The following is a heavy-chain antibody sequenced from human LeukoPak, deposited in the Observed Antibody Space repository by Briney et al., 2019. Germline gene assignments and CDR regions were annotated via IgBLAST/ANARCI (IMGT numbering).Heavy chain of an antibody. V-gene: IGHV3-15*01. Sequence: GGSLRPSCAASGFTFSNAWMSWVRQAPGKGLEWVGRIKSKTDGGTTDYAAPVKGRFTISRDDSKNTLYLQMNSLKTEDTAVYYCTTDTPYYYDSSGYYYYYYMDVWGKGTTVTVSS. CDR3: TTDTPYYYDSSGYYYYYYMDV. D-gene: IGHD3-22*01. CDR1: GFTFSNAW. CDR2: IKSKTDGGTT. J-gene: IGHJ6*03.